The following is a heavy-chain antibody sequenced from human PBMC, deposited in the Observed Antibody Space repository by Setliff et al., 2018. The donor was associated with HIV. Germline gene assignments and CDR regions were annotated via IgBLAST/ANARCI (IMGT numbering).Heavy chain of an antibody. V-gene: IGHV4-34*01. CDR2: VNHSGST. CDR1: GGSFSGYY. J-gene: IGHJ4*02. CDR3: ARGNDSVWGSFRSPLKYFFDF. D-gene: IGHD3-16*02. Sequence: PSETLSLTCAVYGGSFSGYYWSWIRQPPGKGLGWIGEVNHSGSTNYNPSLKSRVTISVDTSKNHFSLKLSSVTAADTAVYYCARGNDSVWGSFRSPLKYFFDFWGQGTLVTVSS.